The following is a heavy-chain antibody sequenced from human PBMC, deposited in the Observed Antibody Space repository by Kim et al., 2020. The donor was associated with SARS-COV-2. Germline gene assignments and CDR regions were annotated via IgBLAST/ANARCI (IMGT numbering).Heavy chain of an antibody. CDR3: ARVAHCGGDCRSIDY. D-gene: IGHD2-21*02. Sequence: GGSLRLSCAASGFTFSSYSMNWVRQAPGKGLEWVSSISSSSSYIYYADSVKGRFTISRDNAKNSLYLQMNSLRAEDTAVYYCARVAHCGGDCRSIDYWGQGTLVTVSS. CDR2: ISSSSSYI. J-gene: IGHJ4*02. CDR1: GFTFSSYS. V-gene: IGHV3-21*01.